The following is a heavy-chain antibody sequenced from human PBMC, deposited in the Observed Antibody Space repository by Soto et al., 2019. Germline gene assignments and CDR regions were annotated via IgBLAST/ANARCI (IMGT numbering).Heavy chain of an antibody. CDR2: ISYDGSNK. CDR1: GFTFSSYA. Sequence: LRLSCAASGFTFSSYAMHWVRQAPGKGLEWVAVISYDGSNKYYADSVKGRFTISRDNSKNTLYLQMNSLRAEDTAVYYCARAKDGGNSGGFDYWGQGTLVTVSS. D-gene: IGHD2-21*02. CDR3: ARAKDGGNSGGFDY. V-gene: IGHV3-30-3*01. J-gene: IGHJ4*02.